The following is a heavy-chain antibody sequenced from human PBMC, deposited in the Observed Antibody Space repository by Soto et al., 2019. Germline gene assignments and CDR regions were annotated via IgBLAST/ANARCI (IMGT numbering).Heavy chain of an antibody. CDR1: GFTFSSYS. J-gene: IGHJ6*02. CDR3: ARHPNYYYGMDV. V-gene: IGHV3-21*01. Sequence: EVQLVESGGGLVKPGGSLRLSCAASGFTFSSYSMNWVRQAPGKGLEWVSSISSSSSYIYYADSVKGRFTISRDNAKNSLYLQMNSLRAEDTAVYYCARHPNYYYGMDVWGQGTTVTVSS. CDR2: ISSSSSYI.